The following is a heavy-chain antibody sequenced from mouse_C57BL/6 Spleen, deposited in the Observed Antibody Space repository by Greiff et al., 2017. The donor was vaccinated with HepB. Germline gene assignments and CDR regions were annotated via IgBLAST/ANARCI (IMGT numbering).Heavy chain of an antibody. CDR3: ARKDGSSALAY. D-gene: IGHD2-3*01. J-gene: IGHJ3*01. V-gene: IGHV1-69*01. CDR1: GYTFTSYW. Sequence: VQLQQSGAELVMPGASVKLSCKASGYTFTSYWMHWVKQRPGQGLEWIGEIDPSDSYSNYNQKFKGKSTLTVDKSSSTAYMQLSSLTSEDSAVYYCARKDGSSALAYWGQGTLVTVAA. CDR2: IDPSDSYS.